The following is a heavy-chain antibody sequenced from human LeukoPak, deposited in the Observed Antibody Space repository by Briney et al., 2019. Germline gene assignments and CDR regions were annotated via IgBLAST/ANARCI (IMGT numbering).Heavy chain of an antibody. CDR2: IYYSGST. Sequence: SISSSSSSWGWIRQPPGKGLEWIGSIYYSGSTYYNPSLKSRVTISVDTSKNQFSLRLSSVTAADTAVYYCASRSCGSTSCHSVFTYWGQGTLVTVSS. V-gene: IGHV4-39*07. CDR1: SISSSSSS. J-gene: IGHJ4*02. CDR3: ASRSCGSTSCHSVFTY. D-gene: IGHD2-2*01.